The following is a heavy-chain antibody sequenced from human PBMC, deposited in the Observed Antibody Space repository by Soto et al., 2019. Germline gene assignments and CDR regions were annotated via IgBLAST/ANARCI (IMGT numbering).Heavy chain of an antibody. Sequence: QLLESGGGLVQPGGSLRLSCEASGFTFSTYAMNWVRQAPGKGLEWVSLISTTGGSTYYADSVKGRFTISRGNSKNTLFLQMTSLRAEDTAVYYCAKDRVSGSDFDYWGQGTLVTVFS. CDR2: ISTTGGST. D-gene: IGHD1-26*01. CDR1: GFTFSTYA. V-gene: IGHV3-23*01. CDR3: AKDRVSGSDFDY. J-gene: IGHJ4*02.